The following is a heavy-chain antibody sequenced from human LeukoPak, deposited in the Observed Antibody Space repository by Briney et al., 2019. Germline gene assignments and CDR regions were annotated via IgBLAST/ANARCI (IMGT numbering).Heavy chain of an antibody. CDR3: ARSTILFATDWFDP. Sequence: PSETLSLTCTVSGGSISSYYWSWIRQPPGKGLEWIGYIYYSGSTNYNPSLKSRVTISVDTSKNQFSLKLSSVTAADTAVYYCARSTILFATDWFDPWGQRTLVTVSS. CDR2: IYYSGST. V-gene: IGHV4-59*01. J-gene: IGHJ5*02. CDR1: GGSISSYY. D-gene: IGHD3-3*01.